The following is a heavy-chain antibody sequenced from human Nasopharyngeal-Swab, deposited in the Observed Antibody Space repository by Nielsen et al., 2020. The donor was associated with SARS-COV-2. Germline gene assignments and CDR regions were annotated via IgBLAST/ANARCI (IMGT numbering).Heavy chain of an antibody. CDR2: IYYSGST. Sequence: SETLSLTCTVSGGSISSGGYYWSWIRQHPGKGLEWIGYIYYSGSTYYNPSLKSRVTISVDTSKNQFSLKLSSVTAADTAVYYCARLVRYRVGGFSYYYGMDVWGQGTTVTVSS. D-gene: IGHD1-26*01. CDR3: ARLVRYRVGGFSYYYGMDV. J-gene: IGHJ6*02. CDR1: GGSISSGGYY. V-gene: IGHV4-31*03.